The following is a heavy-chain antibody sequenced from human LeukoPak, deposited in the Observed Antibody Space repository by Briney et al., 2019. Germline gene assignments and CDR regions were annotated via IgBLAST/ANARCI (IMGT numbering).Heavy chain of an antibody. CDR1: GGSISSYY. V-gene: IGHV4-59*08. Sequence: SETLSLTCTVSGGSISSYYWSWIRQPAGKGLEWIGYIYYSGSTNYNPSLKSRVTISVDTSKNQFSLKLSSVTAADTAVYYCARRRGWLQFDYWGQGTLVTVSS. D-gene: IGHD5-24*01. CDR2: IYYSGST. CDR3: ARRRGWLQFDY. J-gene: IGHJ4*02.